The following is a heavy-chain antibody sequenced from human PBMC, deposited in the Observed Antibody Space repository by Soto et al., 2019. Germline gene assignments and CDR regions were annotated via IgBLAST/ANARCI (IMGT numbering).Heavy chain of an antibody. CDR1: GFVFSDYR. Sequence: QMLLVESGGGVVQPGGPLRLSCAPSGFVFSDYRMHWGRQFPGKGLEWVGAISEDGNENFFGESTGASFTISRENFERTLFLQMNRLRNEEKALFFCAKMITRVTGDAFHVWGLGTLVTVSS. J-gene: IGHJ3*01. V-gene: IGHV3-30*18. CDR2: ISEDGNEN. D-gene: IGHD1-1*01. CDR3: AKMITRVTGDAFHV.